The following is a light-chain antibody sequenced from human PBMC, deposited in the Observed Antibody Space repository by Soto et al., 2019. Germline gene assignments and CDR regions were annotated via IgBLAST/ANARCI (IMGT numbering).Light chain of an antibody. V-gene: IGKV3-20*01. J-gene: IGKJ1*01. CDR2: GAS. CDR3: QQYGNSPQT. CDR1: QTVSSNY. Sequence: EVVLTQSPGTMSLFPGERATLSCRTSQTVSSNYLAWYQQKPGQAPRLLIYGASNRATGIPDRFSGSGSGTDFTLTISRLEPEDFAVYYCQQYGNSPQTFGQGTKVEIK.